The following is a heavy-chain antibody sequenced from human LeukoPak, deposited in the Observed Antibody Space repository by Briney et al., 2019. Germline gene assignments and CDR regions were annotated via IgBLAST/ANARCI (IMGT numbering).Heavy chain of an antibody. D-gene: IGHD3-10*01. CDR2: IKQDGSEK. J-gene: IGHJ4*02. V-gene: IGHV3-7*01. CDR1: GFTFSSYW. Sequence: GGSLRLSCAASGFTFSSYWMSWVRQAPGKGLEWVANIKQDGSEKYYVDSVKGRFTNSRDNAKNSLYLQMNSLRAEDTAVYYCARDCITMVRGVRSDYWGQGTLVTVSS. CDR3: ARDCITMVRGVRSDY.